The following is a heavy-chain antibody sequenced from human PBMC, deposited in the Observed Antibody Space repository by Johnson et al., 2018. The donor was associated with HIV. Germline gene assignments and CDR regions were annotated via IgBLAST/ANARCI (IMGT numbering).Heavy chain of an antibody. CDR1: EFSFSSYW. CDR3: ARAPEVRGIDAFDI. D-gene: IGHD3-10*01. CDR2: INQDGSEK. Sequence: EKLVESGGGFVQPGGSLRLSCAASEFSFSSYWMSWVRQTPGKGLEWVAKINQDGSEKYFVDSVKGRFTISSDNAKNSLYLQMNILTAEDTAVYYCARAPEVRGIDAFDIWGQGTMVTVS. V-gene: IGHV3-7*01. J-gene: IGHJ3*02.